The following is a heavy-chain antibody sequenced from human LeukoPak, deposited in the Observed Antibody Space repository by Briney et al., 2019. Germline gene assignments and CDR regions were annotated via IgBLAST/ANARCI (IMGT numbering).Heavy chain of an antibody. CDR2: ISWDGDSS. CDR3: AKSGYYYYMDV. D-gene: IGHD6-13*01. CDR1: GFTFDDYT. V-gene: IGHV3-43*01. Sequence: PGGSLRLSCAASGFTFDDYTMHWVRQVPGKGLEWVSLISWDGDSSSCADSVEGRFTISRDNSNNSVYLQMNSLRTEDTALYYCAKSGYYYYMDVWGKGTTVTVSS. J-gene: IGHJ6*03.